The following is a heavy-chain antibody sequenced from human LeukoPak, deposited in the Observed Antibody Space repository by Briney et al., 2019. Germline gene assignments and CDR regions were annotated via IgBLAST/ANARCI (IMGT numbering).Heavy chain of an antibody. D-gene: IGHD3-10*01. CDR2: INPNSGGT. J-gene: IGHJ4*02. CDR1: GYTFTGYY. V-gene: IGHV1-2*02. CDR3: ARDSGRYYYDFDY. Sequence: GASVKVSCKASGYTFTGYYMHRVRQAPGQGLEWMGWINPNSGGTNYAQKFQGRVTMTRDTSISTAYMELSRLRSDDTAVYYCARDSGRYYYDFDYWGQGTLVTVSS.